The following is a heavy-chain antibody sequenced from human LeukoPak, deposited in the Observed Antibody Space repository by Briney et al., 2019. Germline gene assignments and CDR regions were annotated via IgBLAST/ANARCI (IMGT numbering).Heavy chain of an antibody. CDR2: IRSKAYGGTT. CDR3: TREQWLVRY. V-gene: IGHV3-49*03. CDR1: GCTFGDYA. Sequence: PGGSLRLSCTASGCTFGDYAISWLRQAPGKGLEWVGFIRSKAYGGTTEYAASVKGRFTISRDDSKSIAYLQMNSLKTEDTAVYYCTREQWLVRYWGQGTLVTVSS. J-gene: IGHJ4*02. D-gene: IGHD6-19*01.